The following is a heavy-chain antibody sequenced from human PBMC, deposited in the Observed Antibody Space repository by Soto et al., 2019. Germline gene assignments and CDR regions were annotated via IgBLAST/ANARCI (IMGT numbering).Heavy chain of an antibody. CDR3: AREWGRDGYNDAFDI. D-gene: IGHD5-12*01. J-gene: IGHJ3*02. CDR1: GGSISNYY. CDR2: IYSSGST. Sequence: SETLSLTCTVSGGSISNYYWSWIRQPPGKGLEWIGYIYSSGSTNYNPSLKSRVTISVDTSKNQFSLKLSSVTAADTAVYYCAREWGRDGYNDAFDIWGQGTMVTVSS. V-gene: IGHV4-59*01.